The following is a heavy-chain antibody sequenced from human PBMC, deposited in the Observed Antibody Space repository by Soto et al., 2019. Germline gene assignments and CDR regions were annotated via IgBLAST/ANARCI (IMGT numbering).Heavy chain of an antibody. Sequence: EVQLVASGGGLVEPGGSLRLSCAPSGLSFSTHSMNWVRQAPGKGLEWVSSISSYSYYIYYTDSVKGRFTISRDNAKNSLYLQMKSLRADDTAVYYCARNRNPSSNTHGMDVWGQGTTVTVSS. CDR3: ARNRNPSSNTHGMDV. CDR1: GLSFSTHS. J-gene: IGHJ6*02. CDR2: ISSYSYYI. V-gene: IGHV3-21*01.